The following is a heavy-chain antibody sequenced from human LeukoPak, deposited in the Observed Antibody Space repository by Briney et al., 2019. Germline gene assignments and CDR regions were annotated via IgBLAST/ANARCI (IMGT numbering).Heavy chain of an antibody. V-gene: IGHV3-23*01. Sequence: PGGSLRLSCAASGFTFSSFTLSWVRQAPGKGLEWVSAISGSGGSTYYADSVKGRFAISRDNSKNTLYLQMTSPRAEDTAVYYCAELGITMIGGVWGKGTTVTISS. CDR2: ISGSGGST. CDR1: GFTFSSFT. D-gene: IGHD3-10*02. J-gene: IGHJ6*04. CDR3: AELGITMIGGV.